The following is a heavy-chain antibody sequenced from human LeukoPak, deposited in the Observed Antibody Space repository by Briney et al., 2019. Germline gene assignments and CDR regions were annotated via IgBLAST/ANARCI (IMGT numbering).Heavy chain of an antibody. CDR2: IYHSGST. J-gene: IGHJ4*02. D-gene: IGHD3-10*01. V-gene: IGHV4-4*02. CDR3: ARDTQVSHYYGSGSYYDY. CDR1: GGSISSSNW. Sequence: PSGTLSLTCAVSGGSISSSNWWSWVRQPPGKGLEWIGEIYHSGSTNYNPSLKSRVTISVDKSKNQFSLKLSSVTAADTAVYYCARDTQVSHYYGSGSYYDYWGQGTLVTVSS.